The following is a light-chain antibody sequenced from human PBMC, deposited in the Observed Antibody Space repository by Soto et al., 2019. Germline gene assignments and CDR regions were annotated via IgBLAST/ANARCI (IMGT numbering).Light chain of an antibody. Sequence: QSVLTXPASVSGSPGQSIAISCTGTSSDVGGYDYVSWYQQHPDKAPKLIIYEVTKRPSGVSNRFSGSKSGNTASLTISGLQPDDEADYYCSSHTSGDTRVFGSGTKVTVL. V-gene: IGLV2-14*01. J-gene: IGLJ1*01. CDR1: SSDVGGYDY. CDR3: SSHTSGDTRV. CDR2: EVT.